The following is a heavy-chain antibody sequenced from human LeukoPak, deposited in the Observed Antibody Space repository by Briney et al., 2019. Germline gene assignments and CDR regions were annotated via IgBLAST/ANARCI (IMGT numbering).Heavy chain of an antibody. J-gene: IGHJ4*02. CDR2: ISYDGRNK. CDR3: LKATPPRDGSNPDY. D-gene: IGHD4-4*01. V-gene: IGHV3-30*18. Sequence: GGSLRLSCAASGFIFSSYGMHWVRQAPGKGLEWVAVISYDGRNKYYADSVKGRFTISRDNSKNTLYLQMNSLRAEDTALYYCLKATPPRDGSNPDYWGQGTLVTVSS. CDR1: GFIFSSYG.